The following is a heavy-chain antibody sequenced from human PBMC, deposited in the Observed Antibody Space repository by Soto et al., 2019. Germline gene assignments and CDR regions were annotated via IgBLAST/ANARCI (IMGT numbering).Heavy chain of an antibody. D-gene: IGHD5-12*01. CDR3: ARLSGYDRADFDY. J-gene: IGHJ4*02. CDR2: IYYSGST. V-gene: IGHV4-59*01. Sequence: SETLSLTCTVSGGSISSYYWSWIRQPPGKGLEWIGYIYYSGSTNYNPSLKSRVTISVDTSKNQFSLKLSSVTAADTAVYYCARLSGYDRADFDYWGQGTLVTVSS. CDR1: GGSISSYY.